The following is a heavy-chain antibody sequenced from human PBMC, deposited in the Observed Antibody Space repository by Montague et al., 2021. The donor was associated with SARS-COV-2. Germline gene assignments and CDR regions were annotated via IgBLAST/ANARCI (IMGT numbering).Heavy chain of an antibody. V-gene: IGHV4-39*01. J-gene: IGHJ5*02. CDR1: GASISSSSYY. CDR3: ARKEMKYSSIWSTGGNWFDP. Sequence: SETLSLTCTVSGASISSSSYYWGWIRQPPGKGLEWIGSIYDSGSTYYNPSLKSRVTISVDTSKNQFSLKLSSVTAADTAVYYCARKEMKYSSIWSTGGNWFDPWGQGTLVTVSS. CDR2: IYDSGST. D-gene: IGHD6-13*01.